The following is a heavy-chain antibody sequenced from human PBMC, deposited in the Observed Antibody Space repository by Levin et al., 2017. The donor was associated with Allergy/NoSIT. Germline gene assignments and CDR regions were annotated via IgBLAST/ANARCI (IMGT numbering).Heavy chain of an antibody. CDR1: GYTFTSYD. CDR3: ARGSNMAAAGSWNGMDV. J-gene: IGHJ6*02. D-gene: IGHD6-13*01. Sequence: VASVKVSCEASGYTFTSYDVNWVRQAPGQGLEWMGWLTPNNGKTGYAQKFQGRVTMTRNTSIRTAYMELRSLRSEDTAVYYCARGSNMAAAGSWNGMDVWGQGTTVIVSS. V-gene: IGHV1-8*01. CDR2: LTPNNGKT.